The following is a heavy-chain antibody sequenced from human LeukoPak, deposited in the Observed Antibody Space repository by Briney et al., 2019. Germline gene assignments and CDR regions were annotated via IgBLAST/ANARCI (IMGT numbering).Heavy chain of an antibody. Sequence: PGGSLRLSCAASGLTFSSYAMNWVRQSPGKGLELVSGISSSGSSTYYADSVKGRFTISRDNSKDTLYLQMNSLRAEDTAVYYCAKDIGGKRGFDFWGQGTLVTVSS. J-gene: IGHJ4*02. CDR3: AKDIGGKRGFDF. CDR1: GLTFSSYA. V-gene: IGHV3-23*01. CDR2: ISSSGSST. D-gene: IGHD4-23*01.